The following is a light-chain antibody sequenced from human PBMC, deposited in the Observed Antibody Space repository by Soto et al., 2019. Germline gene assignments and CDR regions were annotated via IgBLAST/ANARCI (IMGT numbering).Light chain of an antibody. CDR1: QGIRNE. CDR2: DAS. Sequence: DIQMTQSPSSLSASVGDRVTITCRASQGIRNELGWYQQKPGKAPKRLIYDASSLQSGVPSRFSGSGSGTEFTLTISSLQTEDFATYYCLQHNNYPLTFGQGTKVQIK. CDR3: LQHNNYPLT. J-gene: IGKJ1*01. V-gene: IGKV1-17*01.